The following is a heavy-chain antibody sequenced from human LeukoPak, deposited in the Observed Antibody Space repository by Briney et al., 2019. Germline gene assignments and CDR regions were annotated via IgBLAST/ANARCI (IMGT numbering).Heavy chain of an antibody. D-gene: IGHD5-24*01. CDR2: IKQDGSEK. J-gene: IGHJ4*02. CDR3: ARRRDGYNRGYYFDY. Sequence: PGGSLRLFCAASGFTFSSYWMSWVRQAPGKGLEWVANIKQDGSEKYYVDSVKGRFTISRDNAKNSLYLQMNSLRAEDTAVYYCARRRDGYNRGYYFDYWGQGTLVTVSS. CDR1: GFTFSSYW. V-gene: IGHV3-7*01.